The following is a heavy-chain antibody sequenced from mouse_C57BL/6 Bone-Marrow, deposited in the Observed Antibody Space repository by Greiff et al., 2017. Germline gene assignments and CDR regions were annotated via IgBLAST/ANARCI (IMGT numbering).Heavy chain of an antibody. Sequence: EVQLQESGPGMVKPSQSLSLTCTVTGYSITSGYDWHWIRHFPGNNLEWMGYISYSGSTNYNPSLKSRISITHDTSKNHFFLKLNSVTTEDTATYYCARENSSGPGWFAYWGQGTLVTVSA. V-gene: IGHV3-1*01. J-gene: IGHJ3*01. CDR1: GYSITSGYD. CDR2: ISYSGST. CDR3: ARENSSGPGWFAY. D-gene: IGHD3-2*02.